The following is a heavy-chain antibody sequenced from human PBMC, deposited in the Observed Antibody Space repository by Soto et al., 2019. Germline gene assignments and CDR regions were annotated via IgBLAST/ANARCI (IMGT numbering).Heavy chain of an antibody. Sequence: PSETLSLTCAVYGGSFSGYYWSWIRQPPGQGLEWIGEINHSGRTTYNPSLKSRVTISVDTSKHQCSLKLSSVTAADTAVYYGARGSRSGRGRQLGGIDALDIWGKGTRVT. V-gene: IGHV4-34*01. CDR3: ARGSRSGRGRQLGGIDALDI. CDR1: GGSFSGYY. J-gene: IGHJ3*02. CDR2: INHSGRT. D-gene: IGHD1-26*01.